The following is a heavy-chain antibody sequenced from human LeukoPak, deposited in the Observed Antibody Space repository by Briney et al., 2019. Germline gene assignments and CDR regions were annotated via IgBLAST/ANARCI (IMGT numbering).Heavy chain of an antibody. CDR1: GFTFSSYG. D-gene: IGHD3-22*01. J-gene: IGHJ4*02. Sequence: GGSLRLSYAASGFTFSSYGMHWVRQAPGKGLEWVAVISYDGSDKNYADSVKGRFTISRDNSKNTLYLQMNSLRAEDTAVYYCAYDSSGYYCTPGDYWGQGTLVTVSS. CDR3: AYDSSGYYCTPGDY. CDR2: ISYDGSDK. V-gene: IGHV3-30*18.